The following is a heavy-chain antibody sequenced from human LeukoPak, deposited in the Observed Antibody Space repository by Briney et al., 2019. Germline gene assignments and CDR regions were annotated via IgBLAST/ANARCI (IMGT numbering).Heavy chain of an antibody. Sequence: GGSLRLSCAASGFTFSSYGMSWVRQAPGKGLEWVSSISSSSSYIYYADSVKGRFTISRDNAKKSMYLQMNSLRAEDTAVYYCARHTGYYFPYFDYWGQGTLVTVSS. D-gene: IGHD3-22*01. CDR1: GFTFSSYG. V-gene: IGHV3-21*01. CDR2: ISSSSSYI. CDR3: ARHTGYYFPYFDY. J-gene: IGHJ4*02.